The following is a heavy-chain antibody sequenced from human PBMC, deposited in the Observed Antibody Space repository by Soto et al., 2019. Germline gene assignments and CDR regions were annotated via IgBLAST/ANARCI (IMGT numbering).Heavy chain of an antibody. D-gene: IGHD5-12*01. Sequence: QVQLVQSGAEVKKPGSSVKVSCKASGGTFSSYAISWARQAPGQGLEWMGGIIPIFGTANYAQKFQGRVTITADESTSTDYMELSSLRSEDTAVYYCARVASAWIKDAFDIWGQGTMVTVSS. CDR2: IIPIFGTA. V-gene: IGHV1-69*12. CDR3: ARVASAWIKDAFDI. CDR1: GGTFSSYA. J-gene: IGHJ3*02.